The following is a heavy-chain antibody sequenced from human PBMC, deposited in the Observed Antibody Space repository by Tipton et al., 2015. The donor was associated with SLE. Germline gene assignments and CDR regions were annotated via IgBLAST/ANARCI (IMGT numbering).Heavy chain of an antibody. J-gene: IGHJ6*03. Sequence: SLRLSCAASGFTFSSYGMHWVRQAPGKGLEWVAVIWYDGSNKYYADSVKGRFTISRDNSKNTLYLQMNSLRPEDTAVYHCARELLGRRPYLHYYMDVWGKGTTVTVSS. CDR2: IWYDGSNK. V-gene: IGHV3-33*08. D-gene: IGHD7-27*01. CDR1: GFTFSSYG. CDR3: ARELLGRRPYLHYYMDV.